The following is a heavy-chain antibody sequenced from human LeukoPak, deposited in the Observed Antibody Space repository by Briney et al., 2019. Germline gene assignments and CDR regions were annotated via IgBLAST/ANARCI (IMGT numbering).Heavy chain of an antibody. CDR3: ARRQGCSNTACPPDY. D-gene: IGHD2-2*01. CDR2: IYAGDSDT. V-gene: IGHV5-51*01. J-gene: IGHJ4*02. Sequence: GESLKISCKGSGFSFNTYWIGWVRQMPGKGLEWMGIIYAGDSDTRYSPSFQGQVTISVDKSISTAYLQWSGLKASGTAMYYCARRQGCSNTACPPDYWGQGTLVTVSS. CDR1: GFSFNTYW.